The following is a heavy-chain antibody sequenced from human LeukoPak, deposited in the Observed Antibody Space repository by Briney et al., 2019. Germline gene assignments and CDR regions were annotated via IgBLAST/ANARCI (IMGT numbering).Heavy chain of an antibody. Sequence: SETLSLTCAVYDGSFSGYYCSWIRQPPGKGLEWIGEINHSGSTNYNPSLKSRVTISVDTSKNQFSLKLSSVTAADTAVYYCARRKSRSQYYYDSSGYYYFDYWGQGTLVTVSS. V-gene: IGHV4-34*01. CDR2: INHSGST. CDR3: ARRKSRSQYYYDSSGYYYFDY. CDR1: DGSFSGYY. J-gene: IGHJ4*02. D-gene: IGHD3-22*01.